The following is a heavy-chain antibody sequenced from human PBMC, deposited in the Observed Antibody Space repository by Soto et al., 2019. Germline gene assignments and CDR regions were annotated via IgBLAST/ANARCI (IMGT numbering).Heavy chain of an antibody. CDR2: IIPIFGTA. CDR1: GVTFSSYA. D-gene: IGHD2-15*01. CDR3: ARESRYCSGGSCYFLPGIDY. V-gene: IGHV1-69*13. J-gene: IGHJ4*02. Sequence: GASGKVSCKASGVTFSSYAISWVRQAPGPGLEWMGGIIPIFGTANYAQKFQGRVTITADESTSTAYMELSSLRSEDTAVYYCARESRYCSGGSCYFLPGIDYWGQGTLVTVSS.